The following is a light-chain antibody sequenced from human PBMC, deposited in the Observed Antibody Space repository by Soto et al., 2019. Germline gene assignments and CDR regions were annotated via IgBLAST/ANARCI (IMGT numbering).Light chain of an antibody. CDR1: QSVTNW. Sequence: DIQMTQSPSTLSASVGDRVTITCRASQSVTNWLAWYQQKPGKAPNLLIYDASRLQSGIPSRFSGSGSGTEFTLTISSLQPDDFATYYCQQYTTYPYTFRQGTKLEIK. V-gene: IGKV1-5*01. CDR3: QQYTTYPYT. J-gene: IGKJ2*01. CDR2: DAS.